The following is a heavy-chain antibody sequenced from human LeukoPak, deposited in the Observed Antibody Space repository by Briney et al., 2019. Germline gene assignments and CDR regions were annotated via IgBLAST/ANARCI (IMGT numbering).Heavy chain of an antibody. J-gene: IGHJ4*02. Sequence: PSETLSLTCAVYGGSFSGYYWSWIRQPPGKGLEWIGEINHSGSTNYNPSLKSRVTISVDTPKNQFSLKLSSVTAADTAVYYCARGIAAAGIIFDYWGQGTLVTVSS. CDR1: GGSFSGYY. CDR3: ARGIAAAGIIFDY. V-gene: IGHV4-34*01. D-gene: IGHD6-13*01. CDR2: INHSGST.